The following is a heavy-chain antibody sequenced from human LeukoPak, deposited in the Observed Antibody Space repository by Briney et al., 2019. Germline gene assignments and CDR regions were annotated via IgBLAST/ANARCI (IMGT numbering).Heavy chain of an antibody. J-gene: IGHJ4*02. CDR2: INPNSGGT. V-gene: IGHV1-2*02. D-gene: IGHD6-25*01. Sequence: ASVTDSCKASGYTFTDYHIHWVRQAPGQGLDWMGWINPNSGGTNYAQKFQGRVTMTRDTSISTAYMDLNRLTSDDAAVYYCVRGRRTATATKALSRALLDQWGAGTLVTVSS. CDR3: VRGRRTATATKALSRALLDQ. CDR1: GYTFTDYH.